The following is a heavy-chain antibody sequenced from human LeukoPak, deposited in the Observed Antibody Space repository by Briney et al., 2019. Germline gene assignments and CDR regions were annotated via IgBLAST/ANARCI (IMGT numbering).Heavy chain of an antibody. V-gene: IGHV3-21*01. Sequence: PGGSLRLSCAASGFTFSSYGMNWVRQAPGKGLEWVSCISSSSSYIYYADSVKGRFTTSRDNAKNSLYLQMNSLRAEDTAVYYCARLGDPRLIYFDYWGQGTLVTVSS. D-gene: IGHD2-21*01. CDR1: GFTFSSYG. CDR2: ISSSSSYI. CDR3: ARLGDPRLIYFDY. J-gene: IGHJ4*02.